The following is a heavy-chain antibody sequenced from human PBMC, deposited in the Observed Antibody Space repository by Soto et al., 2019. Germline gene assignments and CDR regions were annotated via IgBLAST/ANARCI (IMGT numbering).Heavy chain of an antibody. Sequence: GGSLRLSCAASGFTFSSYGMHWVRQAPGKGLEWVAVISYDGSNKYYADSVKGRFTISRDNSKNTLYLQMNSLRAEDTAVYYCAKDRSIAAAGTALDYWGQGTLVTGSS. J-gene: IGHJ4*02. CDR3: AKDRSIAAAGTALDY. CDR2: ISYDGSNK. CDR1: GFTFSSYG. D-gene: IGHD6-13*01. V-gene: IGHV3-30*18.